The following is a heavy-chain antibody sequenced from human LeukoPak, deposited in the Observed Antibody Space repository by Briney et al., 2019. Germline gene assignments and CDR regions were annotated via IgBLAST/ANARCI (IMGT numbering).Heavy chain of an antibody. CDR2: IYYGGST. CDR3: ASSIAAASYYYYGMDV. CDR1: GGSISSYY. J-gene: IGHJ6*02. Sequence: SETLSLTCTVSGGSISSYYWSWIRQPPGKGLEWIGYIYYGGSTNYNPSLKSRVTISVDTSKNQFSLKLSSVTAADTAVYYCASSIAAASYYYYGMDVWGQGTTVTVSS. V-gene: IGHV4-59*01. D-gene: IGHD6-13*01.